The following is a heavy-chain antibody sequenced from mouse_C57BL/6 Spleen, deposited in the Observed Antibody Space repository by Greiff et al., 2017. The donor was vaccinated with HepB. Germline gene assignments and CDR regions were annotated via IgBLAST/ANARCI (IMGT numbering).Heavy chain of an antibody. D-gene: IGHD3-2*02. CDR3: ARRWTAQAPFAY. CDR2: IDPSDSET. J-gene: IGHJ3*01. CDR1: GYTFTSYW. V-gene: IGHV1-52*01. Sequence: QVQLQQPGAELVRPGSSVKLSCKASGYTFTSYWMHWVKQRPIQGLEWIGNIDPSDSETHYNQKFKDKATLTVDKSSSTAYMQLSSLTSEDSAVYYCARRWTAQAPFAYWGQGTLVTVSA.